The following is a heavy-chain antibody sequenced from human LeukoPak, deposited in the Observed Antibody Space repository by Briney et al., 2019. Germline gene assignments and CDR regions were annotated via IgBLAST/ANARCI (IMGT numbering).Heavy chain of an antibody. D-gene: IGHD5-12*01. Sequence: PGGSLRLSCAASGFTFSSYAMSWVRQAPGKGLEWVSGISTNGGSTSYADSVKGRFTISRDNAKNSLSLQMNSLRAEDTAVYYCVRDGGVSGYDLLDYWGQGTLVTVSS. CDR2: ISTNGGST. V-gene: IGHV3-23*01. CDR3: VRDGGVSGYDLLDY. J-gene: IGHJ4*02. CDR1: GFTFSSYA.